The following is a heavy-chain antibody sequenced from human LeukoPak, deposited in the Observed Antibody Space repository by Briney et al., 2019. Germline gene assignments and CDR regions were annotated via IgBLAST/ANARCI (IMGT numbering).Heavy chain of an antibody. D-gene: IGHD6-25*01. V-gene: IGHV3-53*01. J-gene: IGHJ3*02. CDR3: ARGGVQDAFDI. CDR1: GFTVSGNY. CDR2: INSGDRT. Sequence: PGGSLRLSCAASGFTVSGNYMSWVRQAPGKGLEWVSAINSGDRTHYAASVKGRFTISRDNSKNTPYLQMDSLRAEDTAVYYCARGGVQDAFDIWGQGTMVTVSS.